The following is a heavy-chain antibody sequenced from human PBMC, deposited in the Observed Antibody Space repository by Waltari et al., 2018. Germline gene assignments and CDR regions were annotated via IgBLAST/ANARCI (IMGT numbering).Heavy chain of an antibody. D-gene: IGHD6-13*01. Sequence: QVQLVQSGAEVKKPGSSVKVSCKASGGTFSSYAISWVRQAPGQGLEWMGGINPNSGGTTYAQKFQGRVTMTRDTAISTAYMGLSRLRSDDTAVYYCARDGAISSSWIHYWGQGTLVTVSS. CDR3: ARDGAISSSWIHY. V-gene: IGHV1-2*02. CDR1: GGTFSSYA. CDR2: INPNSGGT. J-gene: IGHJ4*02.